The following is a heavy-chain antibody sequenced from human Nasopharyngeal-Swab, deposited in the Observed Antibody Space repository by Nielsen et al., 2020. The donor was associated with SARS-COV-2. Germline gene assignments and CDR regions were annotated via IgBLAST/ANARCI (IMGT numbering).Heavy chain of an antibody. J-gene: IGHJ6*02. Sequence: GESLKISCAASGFTFSDYYMSWIRQAPGKGLEWVSYISSSSSYTNYADSVKGRFTISRDNAKNSLYLQMNSLRAEDTAVYYCAKEVQLERTTGYYYYYGMDVWGQGTTVTVSS. V-gene: IGHV3-11*05. D-gene: IGHD1-1*01. CDR3: AKEVQLERTTGYYYYYGMDV. CDR2: ISSSSSYT. CDR1: GFTFSDYY.